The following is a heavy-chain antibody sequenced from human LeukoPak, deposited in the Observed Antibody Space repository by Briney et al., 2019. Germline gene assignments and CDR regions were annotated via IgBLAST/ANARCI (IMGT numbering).Heavy chain of an antibody. CDR3: ATSYSYGYGWFDP. Sequence: PSETLSLTCTVSGGSISTSNYYWGWIRQPPGKGLEWIGNIFYSGSTYYSPSLKSRVTISVDTSKNQFSLKLSSVTAADTAVYYCATSYSYGYGWFDPWGQGTLVTVSS. CDR2: IFYSGST. D-gene: IGHD5-18*01. J-gene: IGHJ5*02. CDR1: GGSISTSNYY. V-gene: IGHV4-39*07.